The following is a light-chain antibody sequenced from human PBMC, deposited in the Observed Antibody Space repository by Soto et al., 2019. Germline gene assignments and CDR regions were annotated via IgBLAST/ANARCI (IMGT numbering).Light chain of an antibody. V-gene: IGKV3D-15*01. CDR2: GAS. J-gene: IGKJ1*01. CDR3: QQYDVWPLT. Sequence: LSVSPGGRATLSCRASQDVRYGLAWYQQKFGQAPRLLIHGASTRATGIPDRFSGSGSGTEFTLSISSLQSEDSASYYCQQYDVWPLTFGQGT. CDR1: QDVRYG.